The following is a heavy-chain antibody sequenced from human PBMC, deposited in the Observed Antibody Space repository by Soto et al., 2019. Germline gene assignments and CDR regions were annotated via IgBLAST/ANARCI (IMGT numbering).Heavy chain of an antibody. Sequence: QVQLVESGGGVVQPGRSLRLSCAASGFTFSSYAMNWVRQAPGKGLEWVAVISYDGSNKYYADSVKGRFTISRDNSKNTLYLQMNSLRAEDTAVYYCARVPSSSGRAHFDYWGQGTLVTVSS. CDR3: ARVPSSSGRAHFDY. V-gene: IGHV3-30-3*01. J-gene: IGHJ4*02. CDR1: GFTFSSYA. CDR2: ISYDGSNK. D-gene: IGHD2-15*01.